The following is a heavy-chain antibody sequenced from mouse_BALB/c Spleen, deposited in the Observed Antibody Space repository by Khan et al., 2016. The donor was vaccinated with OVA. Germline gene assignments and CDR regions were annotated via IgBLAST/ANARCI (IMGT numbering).Heavy chain of an antibody. V-gene: IGHV1-76*01. D-gene: IGHD2-3*01. Sequence: QVQLKQSGAELVRPGASVKLFCKTSGYIFTSYWIPRVKQRSGQGLEWIARIYTGTGSTYYNEKFKGKATLTADKFSSTAYMHLSSLKPEDSPVSLCARWGYDGSSAMDYWGQGTSVTFST. J-gene: IGHJ4*01. CDR1: GYIFTSYW. CDR2: IYTGTGST. CDR3: ARWGYDGSSAMDY.